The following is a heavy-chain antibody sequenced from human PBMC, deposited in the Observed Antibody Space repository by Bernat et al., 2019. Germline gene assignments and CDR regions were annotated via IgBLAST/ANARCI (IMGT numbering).Heavy chain of an antibody. D-gene: IGHD6-13*01. V-gene: IGHV3-30-3*01. CDR1: GFTFSSYA. CDR2: ISYDGSDK. CDR3: ARTATDESSSSYYPIYYGMDV. Sequence: QVQLVESGGGLVQPGRSLRLSCAASGFTFSSYAMHWVRQAPGKGLEWVAVISYDGSDKYYADSVKGRFTISRDNSKNTLYLQMNSLRAEDTAVYYWARTATDESSSSYYPIYYGMDVWGQGTTVTVSS. J-gene: IGHJ6*02.